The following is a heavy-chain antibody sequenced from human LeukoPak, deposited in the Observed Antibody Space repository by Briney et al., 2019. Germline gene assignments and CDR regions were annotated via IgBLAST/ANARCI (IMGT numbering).Heavy chain of an antibody. V-gene: IGHV3-21*04. CDR3: AKDRSYSGSHDAFDI. Sequence: GGSLRLSCAASGFTFSSYSMNWVRQAPGKGLEWVSSISSSSSYIYYADSVKGRFTISRDNAKNSLYLQMNSLRAEDMALYYCAKDRSYSGSHDAFDIWGQGTMVTVSS. D-gene: IGHD1-26*01. CDR1: GFTFSSYS. CDR2: ISSSSSYI. J-gene: IGHJ3*02.